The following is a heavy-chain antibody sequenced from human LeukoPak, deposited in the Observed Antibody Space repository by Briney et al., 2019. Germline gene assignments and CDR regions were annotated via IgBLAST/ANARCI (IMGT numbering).Heavy chain of an antibody. J-gene: IGHJ4*02. D-gene: IGHD5-18*01. Sequence: GASVKVSCKASGYTFTSYAMHWVRQAPGQRLEWMGWINAGNGNTKYSQKFQGRVTITRDTSASTAYMELSSLRSEGTAVYYCARSPYDTATPLDYWGQGTLVTVSS. CDR2: INAGNGNT. V-gene: IGHV1-3*01. CDR1: GYTFTSYA. CDR3: ARSPYDTATPLDY.